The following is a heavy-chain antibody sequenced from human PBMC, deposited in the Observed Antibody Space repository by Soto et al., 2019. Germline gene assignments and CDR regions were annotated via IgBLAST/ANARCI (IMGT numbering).Heavy chain of an antibody. CDR3: ARGQQVILRYYYGLDV. J-gene: IGHJ6*02. CDR1: GFTVSTNY. CDR2: IYYDDGST. Sequence: EVQLVETGGGLIQPGGSLRLSCAVSGFTVSTNYMSWVRQAPGKGLEWVSVIYYDDGSTYYADSVKGRFIISRDSSRNTLYLQMNRLRAEDTAVYYCARGQQVILRYYYGLDVWGQGTTVTVSS. D-gene: IGHD6-13*01. V-gene: IGHV3-53*02.